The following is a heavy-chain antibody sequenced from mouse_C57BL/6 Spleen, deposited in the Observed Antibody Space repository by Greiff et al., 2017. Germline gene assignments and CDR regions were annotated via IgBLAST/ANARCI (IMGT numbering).Heavy chain of an antibody. D-gene: IGHD1-1*02. V-gene: IGHV1-80*01. J-gene: IGHJ3*01. CDR2: IYPGDGDT. CDR3: ARGVAYCYGGLAY. Sequence: QVQLQQSGAELVKPGASVKISCKASGYAFSSYWMNWVKQRPGKGLEWVGQIYPGDGDTNYNGKFKGKATLTADESSSTAFMQLSSLISEDSAVYFCARGVAYCYGGLAYWGQGTLVTVSA. CDR1: GYAFSSYW.